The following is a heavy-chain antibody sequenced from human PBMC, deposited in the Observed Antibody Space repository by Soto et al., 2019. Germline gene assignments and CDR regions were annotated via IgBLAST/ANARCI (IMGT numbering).Heavy chain of an antibody. CDR2: IRNKANNYAT. CDR1: GFTFSDYY. V-gene: IGHV3-72*01. D-gene: IGHD3-10*01. J-gene: IGHJ4*02. CDR3: TREKRYYNNLTSFYFDN. Sequence: EVQLVQSGGGLVQPGGSLRLSCAASGFTFSDYYMDWVRRAPGKGLEWVGGIRNKANNYATEYAASLKVRVTFSRDDAKNSLYLQMNSLETEDTAVYWCTREKRYYNNLTSFYFDNWGQGTLVTVSS.